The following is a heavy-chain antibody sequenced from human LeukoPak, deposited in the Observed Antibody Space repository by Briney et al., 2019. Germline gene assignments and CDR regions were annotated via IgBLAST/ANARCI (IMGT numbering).Heavy chain of an antibody. J-gene: IGHJ4*02. Sequence: SETLSLTCAVYGGSFSGYYWSWIRQPPGKGLEWIGYIYYSGSTNYNPSLKSRVTISVDTSKNQFSLKLSSVTAADTAVYYCARGRPIKYYYDSSGYYYDYWGQGTLVTVSS. CDR2: IYYSGST. CDR1: GGSFSGYY. CDR3: ARGRPIKYYYDSSGYYYDY. D-gene: IGHD3-22*01. V-gene: IGHV4-59*01.